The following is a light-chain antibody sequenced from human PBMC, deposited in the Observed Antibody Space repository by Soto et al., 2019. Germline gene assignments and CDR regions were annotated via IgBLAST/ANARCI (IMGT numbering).Light chain of an antibody. CDR2: DVS. CDR1: SSDVGGYNY. Sequence: QSVLTQPASVSGSPGQWITISCTGTSSDVGGYNYVSWYQQHPGKAPKLMLYDVSNRPSGVSNRFSGSKSVNTASLPISGLQAEDEADYYCSSYTSSSTYVFGTGTKVTVL. V-gene: IGLV2-14*01. CDR3: SSYTSSSTYV. J-gene: IGLJ1*01.